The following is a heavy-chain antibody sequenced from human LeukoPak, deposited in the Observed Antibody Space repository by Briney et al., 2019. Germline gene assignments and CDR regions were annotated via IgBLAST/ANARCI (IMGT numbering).Heavy chain of an antibody. J-gene: IGHJ3*02. CDR3: AYASSLMPDTFDI. CDR1: GDIVSSNSAT. CDR2: TYHRSRLYN. V-gene: IGHV6-1*01. Sequence: SQTLSLTCAISGDIVSSNSATWEWIRQSPSGGLQWLGRTYHRSRLYNDYAVSVKSRISINPETSKNQFSLHLTSVIPEDTAVYFCAYASSLMPDTFDIWGQGTMVVVSS. D-gene: IGHD6-13*01.